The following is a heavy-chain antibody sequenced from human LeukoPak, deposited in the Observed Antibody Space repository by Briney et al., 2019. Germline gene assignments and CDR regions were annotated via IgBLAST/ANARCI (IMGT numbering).Heavy chain of an antibody. CDR1: GFTFSTYT. Sequence: HPGGSLRLSCAASGFTFSTYTMYWVRHPPGKRLEWVSIIGNNGGGIHYADSVRGRFTISRDNSKNALYLQMNSLRVEDTAVYYCARGPNSNWSGLDFWGQGTLLTVSS. V-gene: IGHV3-23*01. J-gene: IGHJ4*02. D-gene: IGHD6-6*01. CDR3: ARGPNSNWSGLDF. CDR2: IGNNGGGI.